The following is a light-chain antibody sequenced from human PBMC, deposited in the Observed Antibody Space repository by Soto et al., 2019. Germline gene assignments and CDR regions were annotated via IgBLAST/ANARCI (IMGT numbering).Light chain of an antibody. Sequence: DIQMTQSPSSLSAPVGDRFTLPCGPSQAFGNYLAWFQQKPGKAPKSLIYAASSLQSGVPSKFSGSGSGTDFTLTISSLQPEDFATYYCQQYNSYTFGGGTKVEIK. J-gene: IGKJ4*01. CDR2: AAS. CDR1: QAFGNY. CDR3: QQYNSYT. V-gene: IGKV1-16*02.